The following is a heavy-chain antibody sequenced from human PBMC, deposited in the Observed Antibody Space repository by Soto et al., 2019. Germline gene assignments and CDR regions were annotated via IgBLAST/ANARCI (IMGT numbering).Heavy chain of an antibody. CDR1: GFTFSSYS. V-gene: IGHV3-48*01. Sequence: VQLVESGGGLVQPGGSLRLSCAASGFTFSSYSMNWVRQAPGKGLEWVSYISSSSSTIYYADSVKGRFTISRDNAKNSLYLQMNSLRAEDTAVYYCARVAFGVPSPNWFDPWGQGTLVTVSS. J-gene: IGHJ5*02. CDR3: ARVAFGVPSPNWFDP. D-gene: IGHD3-3*01. CDR2: ISSSSSTI.